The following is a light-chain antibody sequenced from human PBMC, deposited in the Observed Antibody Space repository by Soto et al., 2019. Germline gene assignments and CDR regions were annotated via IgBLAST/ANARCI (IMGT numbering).Light chain of an antibody. CDR2: EVS. CDR3: SSYTNINTRACV. CDR1: SSDVGGYNY. J-gene: IGLJ1*01. V-gene: IGLV2-14*01. Sequence: QSVLTQPASVSGSPGQSITISCTGTSSDVGGYNYVSWYQHHPGKAPKFMIYEVSNRPSGVSSRFSGSKSGNTASLTISGLQAEDEAEYYCSSYTNINTRACVFGTGTKVTVL.